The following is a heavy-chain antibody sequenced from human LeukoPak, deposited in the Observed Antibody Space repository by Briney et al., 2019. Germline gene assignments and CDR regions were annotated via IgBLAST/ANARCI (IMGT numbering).Heavy chain of an antibody. J-gene: IGHJ3*01. V-gene: IGHV3-7*01. CDR1: GFMFSNYC. CDR2: IKEDGSEK. Sequence: GGSLRLSCAGSGFMFSNYCMTWVRQAPGKGLEWVANIKEDGSEKYYVDSMKGRFTISRDNDKNSLYLQMNSLRAEDTAVYYCASEINWGSGAFDVWGQGTMVTVSS. CDR3: ASEINWGSGAFDV. D-gene: IGHD7-27*01.